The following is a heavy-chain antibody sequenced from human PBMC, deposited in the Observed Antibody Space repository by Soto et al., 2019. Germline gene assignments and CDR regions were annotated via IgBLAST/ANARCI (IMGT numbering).Heavy chain of an antibody. J-gene: IGHJ4*02. V-gene: IGHV4-31*03. Sequence: QVQLQESGPGLVKPSQTLSLTCTVSGGSISSGGYYWSWIRQHPGKGLEWIGYIYYSGSTYYNPSRKSRVTISVDTSKNQFSLKLSSVTAADTAVYYCAREAYYYKASVIDYWGQGTLVTVSS. CDR1: GGSISSGGYY. CDR3: AREAYYYKASVIDY. D-gene: IGHD3-10*01. CDR2: IYYSGST.